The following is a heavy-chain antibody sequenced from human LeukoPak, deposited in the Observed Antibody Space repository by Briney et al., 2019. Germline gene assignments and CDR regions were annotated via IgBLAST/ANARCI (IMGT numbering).Heavy chain of an antibody. V-gene: IGHV1-8*01. CDR1: GYTFTSYD. J-gene: IGHJ6*02. CDR2: MSPNSGDT. CDR3: ARGVVPYGMDV. D-gene: IGHD2-15*01. Sequence: EASVTVSSKASGYTFTSYDFNWVRQATGQRPEWMGWMSPNSGDTGYAQKFQDRVTITRNTSISTAYMELSSLRSDDTAVYYGARGVVPYGMDVWGQGTTVTVSS.